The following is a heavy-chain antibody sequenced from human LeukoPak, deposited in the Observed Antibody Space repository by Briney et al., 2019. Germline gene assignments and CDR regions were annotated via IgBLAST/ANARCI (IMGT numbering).Heavy chain of an antibody. Sequence: PSETLSLTCTVSGGSISSYYWSWIRQPPGKGLEWIGYIYYSGSTNYNPSLKSRVTISVDTSKNQFSLKLSSVTAADTAVYHCARDGLLTGYYDILTGYSGTYGMDVWGQGTTVTVSS. D-gene: IGHD3-9*01. V-gene: IGHV4-59*01. CDR3: ARDGLLTGYYDILTGYSGTYGMDV. CDR2: IYYSGST. CDR1: GGSISSYY. J-gene: IGHJ6*02.